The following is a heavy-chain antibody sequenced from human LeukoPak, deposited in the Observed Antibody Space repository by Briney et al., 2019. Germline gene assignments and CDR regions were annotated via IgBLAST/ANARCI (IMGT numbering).Heavy chain of an antibody. Sequence: GGSLRLSCAASGFIFSSYWMSWVRQAPGKGLEWVANIKQDGSEKYYVDSVKGRFTISRDSAKNSLYLQMNSLRAEDTAVYYCAKTTNPRLDSSSSDYWGQGTLVTVSS. D-gene: IGHD6-6*01. CDR3: AKTTNPRLDSSSSDY. J-gene: IGHJ4*02. CDR1: GFIFSSYW. CDR2: IKQDGSEK. V-gene: IGHV3-7*01.